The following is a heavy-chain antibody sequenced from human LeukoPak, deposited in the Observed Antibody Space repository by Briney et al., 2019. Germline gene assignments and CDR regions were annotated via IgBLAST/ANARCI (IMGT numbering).Heavy chain of an antibody. CDR1: GYTFTGYY. V-gene: IGHV1-8*02. CDR2: MNPNSGNT. CDR3: ARGPMVRVP. D-gene: IGHD3-10*01. Sequence: GASVKVSCKASGYTFTGYYMHWVRQAPGQGLEWMGWMNPNSGNTGYAQKFQGRVTMTRNTSISTAYMELSSLRSEDTAVYYCARGPMVRVPWGQGTLVTVSS. J-gene: IGHJ5*02.